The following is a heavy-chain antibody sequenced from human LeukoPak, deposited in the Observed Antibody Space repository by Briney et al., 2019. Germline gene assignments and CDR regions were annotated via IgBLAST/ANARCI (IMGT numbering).Heavy chain of an antibody. V-gene: IGHV4-39*01. CDR3: ARLPSGSYDPYFFDY. CDR2: IYYSGST. D-gene: IGHD1-26*01. CDR1: GGSISSSSYY. Sequence: SETLSLTCTVSGGSISSSSYYWGWIRQPPGKGLEWIGSIYYSGSTYYNPSLKSRVTISVDTSKNQFSLKLSSVTAADTAVYYCARLPSGSYDPYFFDYWGQGTLVTVSS. J-gene: IGHJ4*02.